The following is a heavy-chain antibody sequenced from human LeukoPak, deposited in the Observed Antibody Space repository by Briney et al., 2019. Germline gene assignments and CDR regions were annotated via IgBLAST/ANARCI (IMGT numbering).Heavy chain of an antibody. CDR1: GGSVSNYY. J-gene: IGHJ4*02. CDR2: IYYSGST. Sequence: PSETLSLTCTVSGGSVSNYYWNWIRLPPGKGLEWIGYIYYSGSTRYNPYLKSRATISVDTSKDQFSLRLSSVTAADTAVYYCAGGALNTKTRFDLWGQGTLVTVSS. V-gene: IGHV4-59*02. CDR3: AGGALNTKTRFDL. D-gene: IGHD1-1*01.